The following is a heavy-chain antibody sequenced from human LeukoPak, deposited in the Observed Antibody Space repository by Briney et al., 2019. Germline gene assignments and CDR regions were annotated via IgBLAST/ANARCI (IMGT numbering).Heavy chain of an antibody. Sequence: SVKVSCKASGVTFSSYAISWVRQAPGQGLEWMGRIIPIFGTANYTQKFQGRVTITTDESTSTAYMELSSLRSEDTAVYYCARGDDYSNYVLGYWGQGTLVSVSS. CDR3: ARGDDYSNYVLGY. D-gene: IGHD4-11*01. J-gene: IGHJ4*02. V-gene: IGHV1-69*05. CDR2: IIPIFGTA. CDR1: GVTFSSYA.